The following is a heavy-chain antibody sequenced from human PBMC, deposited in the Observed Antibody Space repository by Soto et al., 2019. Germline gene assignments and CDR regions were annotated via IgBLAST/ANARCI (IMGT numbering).Heavy chain of an antibody. CDR3: ERDDVHCSGGRCYGVPMDV. J-gene: IGHJ6*03. Sequence: DVQLVESGGCLVQPGGSLTLSCAGSVFSVTSKYMSWVRQAPRKGMEWVSLIQSGGSTFYADSVKGRVSISRDNSKNTVYLQMNRLRAEDSTVYYCERDDVHCSGGRCYGVPMDVWCKGTTVTVSS. D-gene: IGHD2-15*01. CDR1: VFSVTSKY. CDR2: IQSGGST. V-gene: IGHV3-66*01.